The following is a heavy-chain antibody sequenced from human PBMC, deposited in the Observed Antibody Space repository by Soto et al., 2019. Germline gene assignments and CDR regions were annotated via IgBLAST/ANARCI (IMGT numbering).Heavy chain of an antibody. D-gene: IGHD3-3*01. CDR3: AKDGSITILPYYYYYMDV. J-gene: IGHJ6*03. CDR1: GFTFSSYA. CDR2: ISGSGGST. V-gene: IGHV3-23*01. Sequence: GGSLRLSCAASGFTFSSYAMSWVRQAPGKGLEWVSAISGSGGSTYYADSVKGRFTISRDNSKNTLYLQMNSLRAEDTAVYYCAKDGSITILPYYYYYMDVWGKGTTVTVSS.